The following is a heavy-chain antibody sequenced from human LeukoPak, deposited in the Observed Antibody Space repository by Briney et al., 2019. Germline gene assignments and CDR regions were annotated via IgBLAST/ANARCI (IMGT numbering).Heavy chain of an antibody. V-gene: IGHV3-21*04. CDR3: AREGISVAKRLDC. Sequence: GGSLRLSCAISGFTFITYNMNWVRQAPGKGLEWVSSISPKSKYISYADAVRGRFTISRDNAKNSLYLEMSSLRVEDTAVYYCAREGISVAKRLDCWGLGTLVTVSS. D-gene: IGHD6-19*01. CDR1: GFTFITYN. J-gene: IGHJ4*02. CDR2: ISPKSKYI.